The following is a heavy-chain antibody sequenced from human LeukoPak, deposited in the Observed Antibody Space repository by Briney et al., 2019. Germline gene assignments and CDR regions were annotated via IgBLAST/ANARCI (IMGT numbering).Heavy chain of an antibody. CDR3: ARGLSGGQWLAIYDY. J-gene: IGHJ4*02. D-gene: IGHD6-19*01. CDR1: GGSISSYY. V-gene: IGHV4-59*01. Sequence: SEALSLTCTVSGGSISSYYWGWIRQPPGKGLEWIGYIYYSGSTNYNPSLKSRVTISVDTSKNQFSLKLSSVTAADTAVYYCARGLSGGQWLAIYDYWGQGTLVTVSS. CDR2: IYYSGST.